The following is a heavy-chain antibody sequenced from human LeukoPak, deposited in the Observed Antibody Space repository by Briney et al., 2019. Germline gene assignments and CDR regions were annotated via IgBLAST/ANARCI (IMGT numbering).Heavy chain of an antibody. Sequence: SETLSLTCTVSGGSISSSSYYWGWIRQPPGKGLEWIGSIYYSGSTYYNPSLKSRVTISVDTSKNQFSLKLSSVTAADTAVYYCASLEGYSSGRYYWGQGTLVTVSS. CDR2: IYYSGST. D-gene: IGHD6-19*01. CDR3: ASLEGYSSGRYY. CDR1: GGSISSSSYY. J-gene: IGHJ4*02. V-gene: IGHV4-39*01.